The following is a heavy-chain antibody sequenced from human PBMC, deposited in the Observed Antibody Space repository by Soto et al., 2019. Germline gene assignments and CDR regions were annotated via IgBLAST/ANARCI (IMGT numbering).Heavy chain of an antibody. CDR3: ARWVVAAGTGEMDV. CDR1: GYRFSSYG. J-gene: IGHJ6*01. Sequence: QVRLVQSGAEVKKPGASVKVSCKTSGYRFSSYGISWVRQAPGQGLEWMGWINADNGDIKYSEKFQGRVTMTTDTSTRTVYMELRTLTSVDTAVYYCARWVVAAGTGEMDVW. D-gene: IGHD2-15*01. CDR2: INADNGDI. V-gene: IGHV1-18*01.